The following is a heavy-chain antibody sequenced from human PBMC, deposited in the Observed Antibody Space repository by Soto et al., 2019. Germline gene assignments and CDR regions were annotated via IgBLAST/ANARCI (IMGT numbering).Heavy chain of an antibody. CDR3: ATVLRYCHCLRPDLYSIPRRRSMD. V-gene: IGHV4-59*01. Sequence: SQNRSLTRTGSAGSPRTCDWSWSRQTPGQGRERVRIIAYTASTNYTPSLTGRVIISLDTSKKQFSRNLRSVTAADTAVYYCATVLRYCHCLRPDLYSIPRRRSMD. D-gene: IGHD3-9*01. CDR2: IAYTAST. CDR1: AGSPRTCD. J-gene: IGHJ6*01.